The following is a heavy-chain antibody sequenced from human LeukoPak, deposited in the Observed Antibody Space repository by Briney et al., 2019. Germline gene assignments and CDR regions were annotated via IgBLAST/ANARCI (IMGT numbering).Heavy chain of an antibody. CDR2: ISYDGSSK. V-gene: IGHV3-30*18. CDR1: GFTFSSYG. D-gene: IGHD6-19*01. Sequence: GGSLRLSCAASGFTFSSYGMHRVRQAPGKGLEWVAGISYDGSSKTYADSLKGRFTISRDKSENTLYLQMNSLGAEDTAVYYCAKEAGLAVAGPSETFDYWGQGTLVTVSS. CDR3: AKEAGLAVAGPSETFDY. J-gene: IGHJ4*02.